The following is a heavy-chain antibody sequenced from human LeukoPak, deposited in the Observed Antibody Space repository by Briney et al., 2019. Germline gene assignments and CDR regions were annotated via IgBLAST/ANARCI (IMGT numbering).Heavy chain of an antibody. CDR1: EFTFSSYV. V-gene: IGHV3-23*01. CDR2: ITPGGGT. J-gene: IGHJ4*02. D-gene: IGHD1-26*01. Sequence: PGGSLRLSCAASEFTFSSYVMAWVRQAPGKGLEWVSTITPGGGTYYADSVKGRFTISRDNSKNTLYLQMNSLRAEDTAVYYCAKGSYDFDYWGQGTLVTVSS. CDR3: AKGSYDFDY.